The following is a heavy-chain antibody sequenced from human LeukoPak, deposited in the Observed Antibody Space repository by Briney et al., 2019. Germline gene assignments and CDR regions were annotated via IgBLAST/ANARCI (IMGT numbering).Heavy chain of an antibody. Sequence: PGGSLRLSCAASGFTFSTNAMSWVRQAPGKGLEWVSAISGRTGSTYHADSVKGRFTISRDNSKNTLYLQMNSLRDEDTAVYYCARGGSGSRWQPFDYWGQGTLVTVSS. CDR1: GFTFSTNA. J-gene: IGHJ4*02. CDR3: ARGGSGSRWQPFDY. V-gene: IGHV3-23*01. CDR2: ISGRTGST. D-gene: IGHD6-13*01.